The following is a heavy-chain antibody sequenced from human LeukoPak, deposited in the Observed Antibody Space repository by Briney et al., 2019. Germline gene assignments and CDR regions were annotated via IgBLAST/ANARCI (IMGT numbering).Heavy chain of an antibody. CDR3: ARDRRLASFDY. D-gene: IGHD6-25*01. CDR1: GFTLSSYA. V-gene: IGHV3-23*01. Sequence: PGGSLRLSCAASGFTLSSYAMSWVRQAPGKGLEWVSAISDTGNTYHADSVKGRFTISRDNSKNTLYLQMNSLRTEDAAIYYCARDRRLASFDYGGQGTLVTVSS. J-gene: IGHJ4*02. CDR2: ISDTGNT.